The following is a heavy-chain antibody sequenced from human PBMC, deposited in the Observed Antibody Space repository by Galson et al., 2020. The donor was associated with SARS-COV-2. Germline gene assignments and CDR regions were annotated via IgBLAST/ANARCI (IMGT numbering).Heavy chain of an antibody. Sequence: GGSLRLSCAASGSTFSDYYMSWIRQAPGKWREWVSYISRLSSTIYYADSVKGRFTISRDNTKNTVYLQMSSLRADYTAVYYCARPVSGYYPFDYWDQGSLVTVSS. D-gene: IGHD3-22*01. CDR2: ISRLSSTI. V-gene: IGHV3-11*01. CDR3: ARPVSGYYPFDY. CDR1: GSTFSDYY. J-gene: IGHJ4*02.